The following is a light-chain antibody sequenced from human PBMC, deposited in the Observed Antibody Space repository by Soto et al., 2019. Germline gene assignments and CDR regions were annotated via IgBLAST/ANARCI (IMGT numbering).Light chain of an antibody. CDR1: QSISSW. J-gene: IGKJ1*01. CDR3: QQYNSYSGT. Sequence: DIQMTQSTPTLYASVGDRVTITCRASQSISSWLAWYQQKPGKAPKLLIYKASSLESGVPSRFSGSGSGTEFTLTISSLQPDDFATYYCQQYNSYSGTFGQGTKVDIK. V-gene: IGKV1-5*03. CDR2: KAS.